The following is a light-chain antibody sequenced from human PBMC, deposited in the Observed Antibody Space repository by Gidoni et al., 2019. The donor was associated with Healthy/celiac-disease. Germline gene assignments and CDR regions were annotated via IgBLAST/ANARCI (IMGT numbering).Light chain of an antibody. V-gene: IGKV1-39*01. CDR3: QQNYSTPV. J-gene: IGKJ2*01. CDR1: QSISSY. CDR2: AAT. Sequence: DIQMTQSPSSLPAPVGDRVTTICRANQSISSYLNWYQQKPGKAQKLLNYAATSSRSGVPSRSSGSGSRTDFTLTISSLQPEDFATYYYQQNYSTPVFGPGTKVEIK.